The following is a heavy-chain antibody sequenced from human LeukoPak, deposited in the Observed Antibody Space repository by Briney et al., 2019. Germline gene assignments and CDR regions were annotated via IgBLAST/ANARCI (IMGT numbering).Heavy chain of an antibody. V-gene: IGHV3-21*01. CDR3: ATLLDSGWYSSAIDY. J-gene: IGHJ4*02. Sequence: GGSLRLYCAASGFTFSSYSMNWVRQAPGKGLEWVSSISSSSSYIYYADSVKGRFTISRDNAKNSLYLQMNSLRAEDTAVYYCATLLDSGWYSSAIDYWGQGTLVTVSS. CDR2: ISSSSSYI. D-gene: IGHD6-19*01. CDR1: GFTFSSYS.